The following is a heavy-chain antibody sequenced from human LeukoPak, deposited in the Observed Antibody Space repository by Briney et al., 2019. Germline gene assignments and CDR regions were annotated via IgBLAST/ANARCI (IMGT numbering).Heavy chain of an antibody. CDR2: ISNSGSTI. CDR1: GFTFSNYI. J-gene: IGHJ4*02. Sequence: GGSLRPSCAASGFTFSNYIMHWVRQAPGKGLEWVSYISNSGSTIYYTDSVKGRFTISRDNAKNSLYLQMNSLRAEDTAVYYCARSLTGYFHAYDYWGQGTLVTVSS. D-gene: IGHD3-9*01. V-gene: IGHV3-48*04. CDR3: ARSLTGYFHAYDY.